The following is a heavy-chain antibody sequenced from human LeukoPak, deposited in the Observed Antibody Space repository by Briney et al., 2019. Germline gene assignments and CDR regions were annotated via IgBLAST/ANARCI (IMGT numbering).Heavy chain of an antibody. J-gene: IGHJ4*02. CDR1: GFSVSSYS. V-gene: IGHV3-21*01. Sequence: GGSLRLSCTVSGFSVSSYSMNWVRQAPGKGLEWVSSISSSSSYIYYADSVKGRFTISRDNAKNSLYLQMNSLRAEDTAVYYCARDLRAVAGYYFDYWGQGTLVTVSS. CDR2: ISSSSSYI. D-gene: IGHD6-19*01. CDR3: ARDLRAVAGYYFDY.